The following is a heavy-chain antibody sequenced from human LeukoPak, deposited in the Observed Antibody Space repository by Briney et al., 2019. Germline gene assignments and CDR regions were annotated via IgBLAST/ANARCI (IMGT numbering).Heavy chain of an antibody. Sequence: ASVKVSCKASGYTFTSYGYSWVRQAPGQGLEWMGWISAYNGNTNYAQKLHGRVTMTTVTSTSTVYMELRSLTSDDTAVYYCARAKTLEPTPSNAFDIWGQGTMVTVSS. J-gene: IGHJ3*02. D-gene: IGHD1-1*01. V-gene: IGHV1-18*01. CDR1: GYTFTSYG. CDR3: ARAKTLEPTPSNAFDI. CDR2: ISAYNGNT.